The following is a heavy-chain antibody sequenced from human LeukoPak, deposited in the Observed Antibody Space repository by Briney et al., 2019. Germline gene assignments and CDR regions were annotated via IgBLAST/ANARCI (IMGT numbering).Heavy chain of an antibody. D-gene: IGHD6-13*01. CDR3: ARGWPHSSSWYYYYYGMDV. CDR1: GYTFTSYD. Sequence: ASVKVSCKASGYTFTSYDINWVRQATGQGLEWMGWMNPNSGNTGYAQKFQGRVTMTRNTSISTAYMELSSLRSEDTAVYYCARGWPHSSSWYYYYYGMDVWGQGTTVTVSS. CDR2: MNPNSGNT. J-gene: IGHJ6*02. V-gene: IGHV1-8*01.